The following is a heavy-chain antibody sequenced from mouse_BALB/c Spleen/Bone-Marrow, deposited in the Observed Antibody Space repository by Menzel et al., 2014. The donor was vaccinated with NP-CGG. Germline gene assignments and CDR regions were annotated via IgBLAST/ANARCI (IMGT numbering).Heavy chain of an antibody. D-gene: IGHD2-14*01. J-gene: IGHJ4*01. CDR1: GFTFSDYY. V-gene: IGHV5-4*02. CDR3: ARDRAYYRYDGYYYAMGC. Sequence: EVQLVESGGGLVKPGGSLKLSWAASGFTFSDYYMYWVRQTPEKRLEWVAIISDGGSYTYYPDSVKGRFTISRDNAKNNLYLQMSSLKSDDTAMYYCARDRAYYRYDGYYYAMGCWSRGTSVTVSS. CDR2: ISDGGSYT.